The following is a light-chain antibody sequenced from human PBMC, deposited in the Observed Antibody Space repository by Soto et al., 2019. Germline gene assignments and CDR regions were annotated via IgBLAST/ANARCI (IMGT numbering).Light chain of an antibody. Sequence: QSALTQPASVSGSPGQSITISCTGTSSDVGAYDDVSWYQQHPGKAPKLMIYDVSHRPSGVSDRFSGSKSGNTASLTISGLQAEDEADYYCSSYRSSDTLGIFGGGTKVTVL. J-gene: IGLJ2*01. CDR3: SSYRSSDTLGI. V-gene: IGLV2-14*01. CDR1: SSDVGAYDD. CDR2: DVS.